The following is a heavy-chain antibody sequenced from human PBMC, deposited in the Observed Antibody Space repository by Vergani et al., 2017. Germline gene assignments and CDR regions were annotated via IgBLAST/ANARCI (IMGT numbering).Heavy chain of an antibody. CDR3: ARGINIVVVTANSNWYFDL. D-gene: IGHD2-21*02. Sequence: QVQLQESGPGLVKPSQTLSLTCTVSGGSISSGSYYWSWIRQPAGKGLEWIGRIYTSGSTNYNPSLKSRVTISVDTSKNQFSLTLSSVTAADTAVYYCARGINIVVVTANSNWYFDLWGRGTLVTVSS. CDR1: GGSISSGSYY. CDR2: IYTSGST. J-gene: IGHJ2*01. V-gene: IGHV4-61*02.